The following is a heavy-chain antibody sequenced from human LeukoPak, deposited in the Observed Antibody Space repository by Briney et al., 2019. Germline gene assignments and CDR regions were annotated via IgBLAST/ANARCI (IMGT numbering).Heavy chain of an antibody. CDR2: ISSSSSYI. CDR3: ARDPDMIVDSYYFDY. CDR1: GFSSSTYS. D-gene: IGHD3-22*01. J-gene: IGHJ4*02. V-gene: IGHV3-21*01. Sequence: GGSLRLSCAASGFSSSTYSMTWVRQAPGKGLEWVSSISSSSSYIYYADSVKGRFTISRDNAKNSLYLQMNSLRAEDTAVYYCARDPDMIVDSYYFDYWGQGTLVTVSS.